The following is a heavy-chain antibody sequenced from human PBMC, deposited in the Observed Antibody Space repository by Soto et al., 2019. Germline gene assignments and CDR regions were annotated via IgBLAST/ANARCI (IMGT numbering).Heavy chain of an antibody. CDR1: GFSLNTNAVG. D-gene: IGHD6-19*01. CDR2: LYWDDDK. CDR3: AHRRVRDSSGENFDS. J-gene: IGHJ4*02. V-gene: IGHV2-5*02. Sequence: QITLKESGPTLVKPTQTLTLTCTFSGFSLNTNAVGVAWIRQPPGKALEWLALLYWDDDKRYSPFLKSRLTITTDTSKNQVVLTMTNMDPEDTATYYCAHRRVRDSSGENFDSWGQGTLVTVSS.